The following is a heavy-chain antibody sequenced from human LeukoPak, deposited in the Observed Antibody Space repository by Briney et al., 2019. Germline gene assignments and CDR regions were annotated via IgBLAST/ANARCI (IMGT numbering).Heavy chain of an antibody. CDR2: INTNTGDP. CDR3: ARGLGLQLPQGVY. CDR1: GYTFNRYP. V-gene: IGHV7-4-1*02. D-gene: IGHD2-2*01. Sequence: GASVKVSCKASGYTFNRYPINWVRQAPGQGFEWMGWINTNTGDPTYAQGFTGRFVFSLDTSVSTAYLQISSLKTEDTAVYYCARGLGLQLPQGVYRGQGTLVTVSS. J-gene: IGHJ4*02.